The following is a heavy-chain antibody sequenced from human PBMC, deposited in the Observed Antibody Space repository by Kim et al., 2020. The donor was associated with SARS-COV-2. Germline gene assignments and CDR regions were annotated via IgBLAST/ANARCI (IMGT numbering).Heavy chain of an antibody. CDR2: IYYSGST. J-gene: IGHJ6*02. V-gene: IGHV4-31*03. D-gene: IGHD2-2*01. Sequence: SETLSLTCNDSGGSITSGGYYWSWIRQHPGTGLEWIGYIYYSGSTYYNPSLKSRVTISVDTSKNQFSLKMSSVTAADTALYYCARLPVRYCSGASCYGVDVWGQGTSVTVSS. CDR3: ARLPVRYCSGASCYGVDV. CDR1: GGSITSGGYY.